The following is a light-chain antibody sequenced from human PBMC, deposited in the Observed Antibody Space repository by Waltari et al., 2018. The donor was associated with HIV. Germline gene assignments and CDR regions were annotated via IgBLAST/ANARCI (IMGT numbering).Light chain of an antibody. Sequence: QSVLTQPSSASGTPGQRVTIPCSGCRSNIGGNTVSWYQQLPGTAPKLLIYSNGHRPSGVPDRFSGSKSGTSASLAISGLQSEDEADYYCAAWDDSLNGLWVFGGGTKLTVL. CDR3: AAWDDSLNGLWV. J-gene: IGLJ3*02. CDR1: RSNIGGNT. V-gene: IGLV1-44*01. CDR2: SNG.